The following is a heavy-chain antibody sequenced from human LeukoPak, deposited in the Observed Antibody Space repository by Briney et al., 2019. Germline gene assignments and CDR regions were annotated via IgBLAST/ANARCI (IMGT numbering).Heavy chain of an antibody. CDR3: AKDSEPDYDYVWGSYRYGMDV. J-gene: IGHJ6*04. Sequence: GGSLRLSCAASGFTFSSYAMSWVRQAPGKGLEWVSAISGSGGSTYYADSVKGRFTISRDNSKNTLYLQMNSLRAEDTAVYYCAKDSEPDYDYVWGSYRYGMDVWGKGTTVTVSS. D-gene: IGHD3-16*02. V-gene: IGHV3-23*01. CDR2: ISGSGGST. CDR1: GFTFSSYA.